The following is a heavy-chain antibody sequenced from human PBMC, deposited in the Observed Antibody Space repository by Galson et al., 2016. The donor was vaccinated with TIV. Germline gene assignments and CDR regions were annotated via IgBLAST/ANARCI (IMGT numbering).Heavy chain of an antibody. Sequence: SVKVSCKASGFTFIGYYIHWVRQAPGQGLEWMGWIDPDSGTTNYAQKFQGWVTMTRDTSVATASMELSRLTSEDTAVYYCALVTPRISNWGQGTLVTVSS. CDR1: GFTFIGYY. CDR3: ALVTPRISN. CDR2: IDPDSGTT. D-gene: IGHD4-23*01. J-gene: IGHJ4*02. V-gene: IGHV1-2*04.